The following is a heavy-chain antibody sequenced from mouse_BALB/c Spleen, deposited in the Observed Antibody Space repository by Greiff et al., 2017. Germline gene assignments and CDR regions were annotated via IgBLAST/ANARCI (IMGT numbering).Heavy chain of an antibody. CDR2: INSNGGST. J-gene: IGHJ2*01. Sequence: EVQLVESGGGLVQPGGSLKLSCAASGFTFSSYGMSWVRQTPDKRLELVATINSNGGSTYYPDSVKGRFTISRDNAKNTLYLQMSSLKSEDTAMYYCARREYYYGSSYFDYWGQGTTLTVSS. V-gene: IGHV5-6-3*01. CDR1: GFTFSSYG. D-gene: IGHD1-1*01. CDR3: ARREYYYGSSYFDY.